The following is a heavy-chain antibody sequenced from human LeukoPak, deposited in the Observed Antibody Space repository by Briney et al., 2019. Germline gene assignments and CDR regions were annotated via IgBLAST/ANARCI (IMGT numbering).Heavy chain of an antibody. CDR1: GFAFNTYW. CDR3: AKEGLGSRVYRSYFDY. CDR2: MNQDGSDK. D-gene: IGHD6-13*01. Sequence: GGSLRLSCAASGFAFNTYWMNRVRQAPGKGLEWVANMNQDGSDKYYVDSVKGRFTISRDNARNSLYLQLSSLRAEDTAVYYCAKEGLGSRVYRSYFDYWGQGTLVTVSS. J-gene: IGHJ4*02. V-gene: IGHV3-7*05.